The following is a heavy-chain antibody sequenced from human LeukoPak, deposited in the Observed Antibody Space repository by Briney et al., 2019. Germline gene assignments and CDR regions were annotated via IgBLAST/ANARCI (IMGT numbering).Heavy chain of an antibody. CDR2: INWNGGST. CDR3: ASLVVPAAHDAFDI. Sequence: TGGSLRLSCAASGFTIDDYGMTWVRQAPGKGLEWVSGINWNGGSTGYADSVKGRFTISRDNAKNSLYLQMNSLRAEDTALYYCASLVVPAAHDAFDIWGQGTMVTVSS. CDR1: GFTIDDYG. V-gene: IGHV3-20*04. J-gene: IGHJ3*02. D-gene: IGHD2-2*01.